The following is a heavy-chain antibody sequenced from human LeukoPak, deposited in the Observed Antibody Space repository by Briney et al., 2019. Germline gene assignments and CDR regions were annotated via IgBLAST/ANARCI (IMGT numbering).Heavy chain of an antibody. D-gene: IGHD4-23*01. CDR2: VYTSGSP. CDR3: ARGGYGASSGFDY. CDR1: GGSISSYY. Sequence: AETLSLTCTVSGGSISSYYWSWIRQPAGKGLEWIGRVYTSGSPNYNPSLESQVTMSVDTSKNQFSLNLSSVTAADTAVYYCARGGYGASSGFDYWGQGTLVTVSS. V-gene: IGHV4-4*07. J-gene: IGHJ4*02.